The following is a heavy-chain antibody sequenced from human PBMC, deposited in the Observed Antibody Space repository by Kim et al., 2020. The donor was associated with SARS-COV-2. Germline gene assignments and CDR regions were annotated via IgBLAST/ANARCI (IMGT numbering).Heavy chain of an antibody. CDR2: ISSSGSTI. Sequence: GGSLRLSCAASGFTFSDYYMSWIRQAPGKGLEWVSYISSSGSTIYYADSVKGRFTISRDNAKNSLYLQMNSLRAEDTAVYYCARDEEDIVVVRGGEPNYYYGMDVWGQGTTVTVSS. D-gene: IGHD2-2*01. CDR3: ARDEEDIVVVRGGEPNYYYGMDV. J-gene: IGHJ6*02. CDR1: GFTFSDYY. V-gene: IGHV3-11*01.